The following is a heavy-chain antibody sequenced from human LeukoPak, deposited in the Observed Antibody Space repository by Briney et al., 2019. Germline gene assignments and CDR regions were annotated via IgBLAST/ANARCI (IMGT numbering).Heavy chain of an antibody. D-gene: IGHD5-18*01. CDR3: AKARGYSYGYGAFDI. CDR2: ISWNSGSI. J-gene: IGHJ3*02. CDR1: GFTFDDYA. Sequence: GGSLRLSCAASGFTFDDYAMHWVRQAPGKGLEWVSGISWNSGSIGYADSVKGRFTISRDNAKNSLYLQMNSLRAEDMALYYCAKARGYSYGYGAFDIWGQGTMVTVSS. V-gene: IGHV3-9*03.